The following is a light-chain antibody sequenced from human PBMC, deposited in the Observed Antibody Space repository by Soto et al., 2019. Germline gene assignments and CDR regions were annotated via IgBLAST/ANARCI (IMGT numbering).Light chain of an antibody. J-gene: IGLJ1*01. CDR3: SSYTSSSTPYV. CDR2: EVT. Sequence: QSALTQPASVSGSPGQSIAISCTGSSSDVGIYNYVSWYQQHPGKVPKLIIYEVTNRPSGVSNRFSGSKSGNTASLTISGLQAEDEADYYCSSYTSSSTPYVFGTGTKLTVL. V-gene: IGLV2-14*01. CDR1: SSDVGIYNY.